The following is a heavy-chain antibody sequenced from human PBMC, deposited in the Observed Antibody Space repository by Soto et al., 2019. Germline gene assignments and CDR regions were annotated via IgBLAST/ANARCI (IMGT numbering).Heavy chain of an antibody. CDR2: IYNSGST. J-gene: IGHJ4*02. V-gene: IGHV4-59*01. CDR1: GGSISGFY. Sequence: SETLSLTCTVSGGSISGFYWSWSRQSPGKGLGWIGYIYNSGSTNYNPSLKSRVTISVATSKNQFSRRLTSGDVSDTAMYYCGRDHEFDHWGQGALVTVSS. CDR3: GRDHEFDH.